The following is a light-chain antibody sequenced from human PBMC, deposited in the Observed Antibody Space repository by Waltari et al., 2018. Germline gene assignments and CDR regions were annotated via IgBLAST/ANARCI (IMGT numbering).Light chain of an antibody. CDR2: RNN. Sequence: QSVLTQPPSASGTPGQGVTISCSGSSSNIGDNYVYWYQQFPGTSPKLLIHRNNQPPSGVPDRFSGSKSGTSAFLVISGLRSEDEADYHCAAWDDSLSGWVFGGGTKLTVL. V-gene: IGLV1-47*01. CDR3: AAWDDSLSGWV. CDR1: SSNIGDNY. J-gene: IGLJ3*02.